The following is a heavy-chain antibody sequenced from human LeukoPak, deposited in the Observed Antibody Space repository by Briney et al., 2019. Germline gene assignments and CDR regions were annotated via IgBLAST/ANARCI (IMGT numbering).Heavy chain of an antibody. V-gene: IGHV3-23*01. Sequence: GGSLRLSCAASGFTFSNYAMNWVRQAPGKGLEWVSAISGSGDSTYDADSVRGRFTISRDNSKNTLSLQMTSLRADDTAIYYCAKAAGYCSSITCPSSAFDIWGQGTMVTVSS. CDR2: ISGSGDST. J-gene: IGHJ3*02. CDR3: AKAAGYCSSITCPSSAFDI. CDR1: GFTFSNYA. D-gene: IGHD2-8*01.